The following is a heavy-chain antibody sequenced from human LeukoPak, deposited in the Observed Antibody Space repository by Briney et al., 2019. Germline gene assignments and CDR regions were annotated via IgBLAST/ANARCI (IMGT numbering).Heavy chain of an antibody. Sequence: SETLSLTCTVSGGSISSSTYYWGWIRRPPGKGLEWIGSIYYSGSTYYNPSLKSRTTVSVDTSKNQFSLKLSSVTAADTAVYYCARDRACSNGICSYFDYWGQGTVVTVSS. CDR1: GGSISSSTYY. CDR3: ARDRACSNGICSYFDY. CDR2: IYYSGST. J-gene: IGHJ4*02. V-gene: IGHV4-39*01. D-gene: IGHD2-8*01.